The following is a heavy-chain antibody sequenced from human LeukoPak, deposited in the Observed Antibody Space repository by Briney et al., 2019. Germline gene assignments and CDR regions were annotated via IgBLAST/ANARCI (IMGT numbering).Heavy chain of an antibody. D-gene: IGHD6-6*01. J-gene: IGHJ4*02. CDR1: GYTFTGYY. CDR2: IKPSGGST. Sequence: ASVKFSCKASGYTFTGYYMHRVRQAPGQGLEWMGIIKPSGGSTIYAQKFHGRVTITRDTSTSTVYMELSSLRSEDTAVYYCATSRIAASVFGYWGQGTLVTVSS. CDR3: ATSRIAASVFGY. V-gene: IGHV1-46*03.